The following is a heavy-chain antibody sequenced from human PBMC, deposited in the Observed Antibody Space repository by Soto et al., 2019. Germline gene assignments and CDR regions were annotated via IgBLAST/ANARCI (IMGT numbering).Heavy chain of an antibody. V-gene: IGHV5-10-1*01. CDR3: ARLDYYGSGSYFREAIDP. CDR1: GYIFTSYW. CDR2: IDPSDSYT. Sequence: SLKICCNGFGYIFTSYWISCVRQMPGKGLEWMGRIDPSDSYTNYIPSFQGHVTISADKSISTAYLQWSTLEASDTAMYYCARLDYYGSGSYFREAIDPWGQGTLVTVSS. D-gene: IGHD3-10*01. J-gene: IGHJ5*02.